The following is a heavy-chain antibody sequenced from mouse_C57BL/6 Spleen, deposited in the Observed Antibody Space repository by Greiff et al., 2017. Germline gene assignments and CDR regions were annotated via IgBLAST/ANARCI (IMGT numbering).Heavy chain of an antibody. CDR2: INPNNGGT. J-gene: IGHJ4*01. Sequence: EVKLMESGPELVKPGASVKIPCKASGYTFTDYNMDWVKQSHGKSLEWIGDINPNNGGTIYNQKFKGKATLTVDKSSSTAYMELRSLTSEDTAVDYCARRAVVADYYAMDYWGQGTSVTVSS. CDR3: ARRAVVADYYAMDY. D-gene: IGHD1-1*01. V-gene: IGHV1-18*01. CDR1: GYTFTDYN.